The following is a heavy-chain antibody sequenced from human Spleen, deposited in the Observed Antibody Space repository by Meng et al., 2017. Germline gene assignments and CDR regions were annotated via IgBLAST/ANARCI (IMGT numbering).Heavy chain of an antibody. V-gene: IGHV3-21*01. D-gene: IGHD6-13*01. Sequence: GESLKISCAASGFTFSSYSMNWVRQAPGKGLEWVSSISSSSSYIYYADSVKGRFTISRDNAKNSLYLQMNGLRADDTALYYCATSSAAAGNDWGQGTLVTVSS. CDR2: ISSSSSYI. J-gene: IGHJ4*02. CDR1: GFTFSSYS. CDR3: ATSSAAAGND.